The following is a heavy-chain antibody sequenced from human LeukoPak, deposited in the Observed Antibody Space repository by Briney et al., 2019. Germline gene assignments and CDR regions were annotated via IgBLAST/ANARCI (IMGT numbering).Heavy chain of an antibody. V-gene: IGHV3-30*02. D-gene: IGHD2-2*01. Sequence: GGSLRLSCAAFGFTFTSYTMNWVRQAPGKGLEWVAFIRYDGSNKYYADSVKGRFTISRDNSKNTLYLQMNSLRAEDTAVYYCAKDALLGAYCSSTSCLLFDYWGQGTLVTVSS. CDR3: AKDALLGAYCSSTSCLLFDY. CDR2: IRYDGSNK. CDR1: GFTFTSYT. J-gene: IGHJ4*02.